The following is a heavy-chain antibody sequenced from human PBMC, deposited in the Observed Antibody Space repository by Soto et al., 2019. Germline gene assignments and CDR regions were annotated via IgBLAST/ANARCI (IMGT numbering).Heavy chain of an antibody. Sequence: SETLSLTCSASGGSITSSSHFWSWIRQPPGKGLEWIGEINHSGSTNYNPSLKSRVTISVDTSKNQFSLKLSSVTAADTAVYYCARGTLRYFDWFQFDYWGQGTLVTVSS. CDR1: GGSITSSSHF. D-gene: IGHD3-9*01. J-gene: IGHJ4*02. CDR2: INHSGST. CDR3: ARGTLRYFDWFQFDY. V-gene: IGHV4-39*07.